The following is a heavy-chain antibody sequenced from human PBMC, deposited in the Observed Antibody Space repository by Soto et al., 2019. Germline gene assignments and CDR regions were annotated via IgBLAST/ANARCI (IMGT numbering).Heavy chain of an antibody. CDR1: GFTFSSYA. V-gene: IGHV3-23*01. Sequence: PGGSLRLSCAASGFTFSSYAMSWVRQAPGKGLEWISAVSGSGGSTYYADSVKGRFTISRDNSKDTLYLQMNNLRAEDTAVYYCAKDNDRGVINYFDYWGQGTLVTVSS. CDR2: VSGSGGST. D-gene: IGHD3-10*02. J-gene: IGHJ4*02. CDR3: AKDNDRGVINYFDY.